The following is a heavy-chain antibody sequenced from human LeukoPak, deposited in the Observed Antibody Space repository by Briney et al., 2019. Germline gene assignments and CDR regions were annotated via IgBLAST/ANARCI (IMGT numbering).Heavy chain of an antibody. CDR3: ARANFDSSGYGLNCFDP. CDR1: GDSVSSNSAA. J-gene: IGHJ5*02. CDR2: TYYRSKWYN. Sequence: SQTLSLTCAISGDSVSSNSAAWNWIRQSPSRGLEWLGRTYYRSKWYNDYAVSVRGRITINPDASKNQFSLQLNSVTPGDTAVYYCARANFDSSGYGLNCFDPWGQGTLVTVSS. V-gene: IGHV6-1*01. D-gene: IGHD3-22*01.